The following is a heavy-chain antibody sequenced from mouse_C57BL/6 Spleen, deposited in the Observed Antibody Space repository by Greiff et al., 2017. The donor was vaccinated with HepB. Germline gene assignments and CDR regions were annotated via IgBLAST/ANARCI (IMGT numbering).Heavy chain of an antibody. V-gene: IGHV1-42*01. CDR3: ARWSWFAY. CDR1: GYSFTGYY. Sequence: VQLKESGPELVKPGASVKISCKASGYSFTGYYMNWVKQSPEKSLEWIGEINPSTGGTTYNQKFKAKATLTVDKSSSTAYMQLKSLTSEDSAVYYCARWSWFAYWGQGTLVTVSA. CDR2: INPSTGGT. J-gene: IGHJ3*01.